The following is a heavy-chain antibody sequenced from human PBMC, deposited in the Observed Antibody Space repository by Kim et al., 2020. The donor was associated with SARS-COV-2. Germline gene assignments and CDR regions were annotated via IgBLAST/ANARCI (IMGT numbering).Heavy chain of an antibody. V-gene: IGHV3-53*04. J-gene: IGHJ4*02. Sequence: GGSLRLSCAASGFTVSSYYMSWVRQAPGKGLEWVSVIYSGGITYYADSVKGRCAISRHNSNNTLYLQKNSLRAEDTAVYYCAREAMTYYYGSGSEYYFDYWGQGTLGTVSP. CDR3: AREAMTYYYGSGSEYYFDY. D-gene: IGHD3-10*01. CDR2: IYSGGIT. CDR1: GFTVSSYY.